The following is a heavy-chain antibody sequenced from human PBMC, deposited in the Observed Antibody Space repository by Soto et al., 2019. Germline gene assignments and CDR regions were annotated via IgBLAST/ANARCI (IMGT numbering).Heavy chain of an antibody. D-gene: IGHD1-7*01. V-gene: IGHV3-23*01. CDR1: GFTFSSYA. CDR2: ISGSGGST. CDR3: AKTAVPFELQNAFDI. J-gene: IGHJ3*02. Sequence: EVQLLESGGGLVQPGGSLRLSCAASGFTFSSYAMSWVRQAPGKGLEWVSAISGSGGSTYYADSVKGRFTISRDNSKNTLYQKMNSRKAEDTAVYYCAKTAVPFELQNAFDIWGQGKMVTVSS.